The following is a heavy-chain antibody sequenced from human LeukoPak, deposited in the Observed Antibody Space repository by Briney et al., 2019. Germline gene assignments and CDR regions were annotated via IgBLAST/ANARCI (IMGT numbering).Heavy chain of an antibody. Sequence: SQTLSLTCTVSGGSISSGSYYWSWIRQPAGKGLEWIGRIYTSGSTNYNPSLKSRVTISVDTSKNQFSLKLSSVTAADTAVYYCARDEKDSSGLYYFDYWGQGTLVTVSS. CDR3: ARDEKDSSGLYYFDY. CDR2: IYTSGST. J-gene: IGHJ4*02. D-gene: IGHD3-22*01. CDR1: GGSISSGSYY. V-gene: IGHV4-61*02.